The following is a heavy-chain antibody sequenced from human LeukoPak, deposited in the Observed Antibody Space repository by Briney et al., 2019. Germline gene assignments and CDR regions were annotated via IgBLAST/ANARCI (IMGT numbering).Heavy chain of an antibody. V-gene: IGHV3-48*01. D-gene: IGHD2-2*01. Sequence: GGSLRLSCAASGFTFSSYSMNWVRQAPGKGLEWVSYISSGSSSVYYADSVKGRFTISRDNAKNSLYLQMNSLRAEDTAVYYRARDFRPLIVVVPADFDYWGQGTLVTVSS. CDR3: ARDFRPLIVVVPADFDY. CDR2: ISSGSSSV. J-gene: IGHJ4*02. CDR1: GFTFSSYS.